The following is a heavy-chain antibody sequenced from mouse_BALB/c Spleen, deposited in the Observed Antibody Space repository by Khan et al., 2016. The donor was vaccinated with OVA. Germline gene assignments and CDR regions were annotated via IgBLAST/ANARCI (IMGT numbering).Heavy chain of an antibody. CDR1: GDSITSGY. V-gene: IGHV3-8*02. D-gene: IGHD2-14*01. Sequence: EVQLQESGPSLVKPSQTLSLTCSVTGDSITSGYWCWIRKFPGNKLEYMGYILSSGSTYYNPSLKSRISINRHTSQNQYYLQFNSVTTEDTATYYFARSTCRYAFAYWGQGTLVTVSA. CDR2: ILSSGST. J-gene: IGHJ3*01. CDR3: ARSTCRYAFAY.